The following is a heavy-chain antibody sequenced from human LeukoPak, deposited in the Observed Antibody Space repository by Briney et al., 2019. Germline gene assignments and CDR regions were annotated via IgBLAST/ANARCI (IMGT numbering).Heavy chain of an antibody. J-gene: IGHJ5*02. D-gene: IGHD4-17*01. CDR3: ARDLGDFDYGDYGWFDP. V-gene: IGHV4-59*01. Sequence: PSETLSLTCTVSGGSISGCYWSWIRQSPGRGLEWIGYIYYSGSKSTNYNPSLQSRITMSVDTSKNQLSLKLSSVTAADTAVYYCARDLGDFDYGDYGWFDPWGQGTLVTVSS. CDR2: IYYSGSKST. CDR1: GGSISGCY.